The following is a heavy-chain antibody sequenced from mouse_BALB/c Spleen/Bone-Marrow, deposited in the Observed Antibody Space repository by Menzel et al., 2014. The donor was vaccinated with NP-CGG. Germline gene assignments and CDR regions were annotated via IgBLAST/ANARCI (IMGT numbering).Heavy chain of an antibody. Sequence: EVQLQESGGGLVQPGGSLRLSCAPSGFTFTDYYMSWVRQPPGKALEWLGFIRNKANGYTTEYSAPVKGRFTISRDNSQSILYLQMNTLRAEDSATYYCARYDVYYYFDYWGQGTTLTVSS. CDR3: ARYDVYYYFDY. V-gene: IGHV7-3*02. CDR2: IRNKANGYTT. CDR1: GFTFTDYY. D-gene: IGHD2-3*01. J-gene: IGHJ2*01.